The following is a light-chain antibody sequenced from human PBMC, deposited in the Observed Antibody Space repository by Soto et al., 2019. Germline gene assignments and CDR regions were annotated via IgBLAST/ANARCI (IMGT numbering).Light chain of an antibody. CDR2: GAS. CDR3: QQYGSSPLT. V-gene: IGKV3-20*01. CDR1: QSVSSSY. Sequence: EIVLTHSPGTLSLSPGEIATLSCRASQSVSSSYLAWYQQKPGQAPRLLIYGASSRATGIPDRFSGSGSGTDFTLTISRLEPEDFAVYYCQQYGSSPLTFGQGTKVDIK. J-gene: IGKJ1*01.